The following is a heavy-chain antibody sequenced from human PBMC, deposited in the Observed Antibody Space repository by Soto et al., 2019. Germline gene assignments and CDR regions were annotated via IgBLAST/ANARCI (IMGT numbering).Heavy chain of an antibody. D-gene: IGHD3-10*01. CDR2: ISWNSGSI. J-gene: IGHJ4*02. CDR1: GFTFDDYA. V-gene: IGHV3-9*01. CDR3: AKDAYYYGSGSYYYFDY. Sequence: EVPLVESGGGLVQPGRSLRLSCAASGFTFDDYAMHWVRQAPGKGLEWVSGISWNSGSIGYADSVKGRFTISRDNAKNSLYLQMNSVIAEDTVLYYCAKDAYYYGSGSYYYFDYWGQGTLVTVSS.